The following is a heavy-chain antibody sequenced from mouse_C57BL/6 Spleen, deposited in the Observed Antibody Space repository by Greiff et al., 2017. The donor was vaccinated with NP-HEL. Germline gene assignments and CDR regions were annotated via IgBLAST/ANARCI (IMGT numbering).Heavy chain of an antibody. Sequence: QVQLQQSEPELVKPGASVKLSCKASGYAFSSSWMNWVKQRPGKGLEWIGRIYPGDGDTNYNGKFKGKATLTADKSSSTAYMQLSSLTSEDSAVYFCARDLSYGSSYGGYWGQGTTLTVSS. J-gene: IGHJ2*01. CDR3: ARDLSYGSSYGGY. V-gene: IGHV1-82*01. CDR2: IYPGDGDT. CDR1: GYAFSSSW. D-gene: IGHD1-1*01.